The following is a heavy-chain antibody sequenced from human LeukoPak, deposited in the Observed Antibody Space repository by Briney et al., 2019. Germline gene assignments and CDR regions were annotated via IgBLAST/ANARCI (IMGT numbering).Heavy chain of an antibody. Sequence: ASETLSLTCTDSGGSISNYYWTWIQQPAGKGLEWIGRIYTSGGTNYNPSLKSRVTMSVDASTNQFSLKLSSVTAADTAMYYCARAAEYSSGWYLFDFWGQGILVTVSA. D-gene: IGHD6-19*01. V-gene: IGHV4-4*07. J-gene: IGHJ4*02. CDR2: IYTSGGT. CDR3: ARAAEYSSGWYLFDF. CDR1: GGSISNYY.